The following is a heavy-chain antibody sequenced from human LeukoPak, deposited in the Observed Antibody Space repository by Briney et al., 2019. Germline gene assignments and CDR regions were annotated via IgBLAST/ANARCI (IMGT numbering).Heavy chain of an antibody. CDR2: ISGSGRTI. J-gene: IGHJ6*04. Sequence: PGGSLRLSCAASGFTFSSYEVNWVRQAPGKGLEWVSYISGSGRTIYYADSVKGRFTISRDNAKNSLYLQMNSLRAEDTAVYYCAELGITMIGGVWGKGTTVTISS. D-gene: IGHD3-10*02. V-gene: IGHV3-48*03. CDR1: GFTFSSYE. CDR3: AELGITMIGGV.